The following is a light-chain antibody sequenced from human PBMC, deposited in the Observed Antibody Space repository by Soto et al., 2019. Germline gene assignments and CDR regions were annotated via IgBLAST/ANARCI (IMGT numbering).Light chain of an antibody. CDR1: RDIDNY. CDR2: DAS. CDR3: HQYDNRPFT. V-gene: IGKV1-33*01. J-gene: IGKJ2*01. Sequence: DIQMTQSPSSLSASVGDRVTITCQASRDIDNYLNWYQQKPGKAPNLLNYDASNLETGVPLRFSGNRSWTHFTLTISSLQPEDIGTYYCHQYDNRPFTFGQGTKLEIK.